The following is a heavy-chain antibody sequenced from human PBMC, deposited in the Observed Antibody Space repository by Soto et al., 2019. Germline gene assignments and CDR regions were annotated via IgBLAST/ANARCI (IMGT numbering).Heavy chain of an antibody. CDR1: GYTFTNYY. Sequence: QVQLVQSGAEVKKPGASVKVSCKASGYTFTNYYIHWVRQAPGQGLEWMGWIDGDSGDTKDAQKFQGWVTMTRDTPITAAEMELSRLTPDDTAVYYCARTPNNGRAGVYGMDVWGQGTTVTVSS. CDR2: IDGDSGDT. V-gene: IGHV1-2*04. CDR3: ARTPNNGRAGVYGMDV. J-gene: IGHJ6*02. D-gene: IGHD2-8*01.